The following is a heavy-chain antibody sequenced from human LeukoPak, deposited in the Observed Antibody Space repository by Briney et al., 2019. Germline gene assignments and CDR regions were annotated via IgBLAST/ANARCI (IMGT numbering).Heavy chain of an antibody. D-gene: IGHD3-3*01. CDR1: GFTFSSFT. V-gene: IGHV3-21*01. Sequence: GGSLRLSCAASGFTFSSFTMNWVRQAPGKGLEWVSSISSSSSYIYYADSVKGRFTISRDNAKNSLYLQMNSLRAEDTAVYYCARAAMNLVFGVVTAYYMDVWGKGTTVTVSS. CDR3: ARAAMNLVFGVVTAYYMDV. CDR2: ISSSSSYI. J-gene: IGHJ6*03.